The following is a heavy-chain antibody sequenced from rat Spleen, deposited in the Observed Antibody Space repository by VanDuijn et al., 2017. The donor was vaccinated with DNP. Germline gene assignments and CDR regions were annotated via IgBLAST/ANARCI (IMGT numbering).Heavy chain of an antibody. V-gene: IGHV5-29*01. CDR3: ARLIGWDYFDY. J-gene: IGHJ2*01. CDR1: GFSFTNYG. CDR2: ISYDGSST. Sequence: EVQLVESGGALVQPGRSLKVSCTTSGFSFTNYGMAWVRQAPTKGLVWVASISYDGSSTYYRDSVKGRFTISRDNAKSTLYLQMDSLRSEDTATYYCARLIGWDYFDYWGQGVMVTVSP.